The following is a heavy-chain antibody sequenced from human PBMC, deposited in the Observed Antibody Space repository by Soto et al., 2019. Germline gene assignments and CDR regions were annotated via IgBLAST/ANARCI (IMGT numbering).Heavy chain of an antibody. V-gene: IGHV5-51*01. Sequence: PGESLRISCKGSGYSFTGYWIGWVRQMPGKGLEWMGIIYPGDSGTRYSPSFQGQVTISADKSISTAYLQWSSLKASDTAMYYCARPGAYYYDSSGYWDDAFDIWGQGTMVTVSS. D-gene: IGHD3-22*01. J-gene: IGHJ3*02. CDR2: IYPGDSGT. CDR1: GYSFTGYW. CDR3: ARPGAYYYDSSGYWDDAFDI.